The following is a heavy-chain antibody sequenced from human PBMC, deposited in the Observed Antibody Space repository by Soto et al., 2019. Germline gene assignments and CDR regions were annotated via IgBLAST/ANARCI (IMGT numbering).Heavy chain of an antibody. J-gene: IGHJ6*02. CDR1: GYTFTYRS. D-gene: IGHD3-3*01. CDR3: ARRYDFWSGSDYYYYCGMDV. V-gene: IGHV1-69*02. CDR2: IIPILGIA. Sequence: SVKVSCKASGYTFTYRSLHWVRQAPGQGLEWMGRIIPILGIANYAQKFQGRVTITADESTSTAYMELSSLRSEDTAVYYCARRYDFWSGSDYYYYCGMDVWGQGTTVTV.